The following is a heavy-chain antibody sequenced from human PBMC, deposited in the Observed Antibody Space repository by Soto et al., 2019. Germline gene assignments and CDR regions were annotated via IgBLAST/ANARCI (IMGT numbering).Heavy chain of an antibody. CDR2: ISAYNGNT. V-gene: IGHV1-18*01. CDR1: GYSFTTYG. D-gene: IGHD5-18*01. CDR3: ARDTRGYSYGLGRDFDY. Sequence: ASVKVSCKASGYSFTTYGMNWVPQAPGQGLEWMGWISAYNGNTNYAQKLQGRVTMTTDTSTSTAYMELRSLRSDDTAVYYCARDTRGYSYGLGRDFDYWGQGTLVTVSS. J-gene: IGHJ4*02.